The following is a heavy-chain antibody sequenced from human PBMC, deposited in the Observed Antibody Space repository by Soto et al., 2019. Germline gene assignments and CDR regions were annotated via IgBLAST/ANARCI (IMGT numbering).Heavy chain of an antibody. CDR2: ISSSSSYI. CDR1: GFTFSSYS. CDR3: ASHDYSKNGGDYYYYMDV. D-gene: IGHD4-4*01. V-gene: IGHV3-21*01. Sequence: GGSLRLSCAASGFTFSSYSMNWVRQAPGKGLEWVSSISSSSSYIYYADSVKGRFTISRDNAKNSLYLQMNSLRAEDTAVYYCASHDYSKNGGDYYYYMDVWGKGTTVTVSS. J-gene: IGHJ6*03.